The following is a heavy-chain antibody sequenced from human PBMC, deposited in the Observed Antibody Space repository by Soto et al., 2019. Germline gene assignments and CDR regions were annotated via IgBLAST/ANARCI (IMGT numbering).Heavy chain of an antibody. CDR3: ARGGIQLWPEDY. CDR2: TSYSGSS. Sequence: QVHLQESGPGLVKPSQTLSLTCTVSGGSISSSGYYWSWIRQHPGKGLEWIGYTSYSGSSYYNPSLKSRVTISLDTSKNQFSLKLSSVTAADTAVYYCARGGIQLWPEDYWGQGTLVTVSS. J-gene: IGHJ4*02. CDR1: GGSISSSGYY. V-gene: IGHV4-31*03. D-gene: IGHD5-18*01.